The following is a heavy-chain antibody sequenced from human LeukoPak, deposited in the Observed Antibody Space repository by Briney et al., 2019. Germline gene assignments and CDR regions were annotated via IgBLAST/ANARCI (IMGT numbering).Heavy chain of an antibody. CDR1: GFAFSSYA. CDR2: ISDSGTST. J-gene: IGHJ4*02. V-gene: IGHV3-23*01. Sequence: GGSLRLSCAASGFAFSSYAMSWVRQAPGKGLEWVSAISDSGTSTYYGDSVKGRFTISRDNSKNTLYLQMSSLRVEDTAVYYCGEGIFDYWGQGPLVTVSS. CDR3: GEGIFDY. D-gene: IGHD1-26*01.